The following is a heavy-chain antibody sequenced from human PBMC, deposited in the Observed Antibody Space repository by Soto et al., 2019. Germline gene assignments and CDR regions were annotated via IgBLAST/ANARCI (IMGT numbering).Heavy chain of an antibody. V-gene: IGHV3-23*01. CDR2: ISGSGGST. D-gene: IGHD2-15*01. CDR1: EFDFSSYA. Sequence: PGGSLRLSCAASEFDFSSYAMSWVRQAPGKGLEWVSAISGSGGSTYYADSVKGRFTISRDNSKNTLYLQMNSLRAEDTAVYYCAKESTVVTHFDYWGQGTLVTVSS. CDR3: AKESTVVTHFDY. J-gene: IGHJ4*02.